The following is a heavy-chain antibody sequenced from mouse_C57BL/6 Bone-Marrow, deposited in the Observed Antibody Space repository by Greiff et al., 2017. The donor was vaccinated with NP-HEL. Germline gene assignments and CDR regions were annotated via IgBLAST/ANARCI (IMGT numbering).Heavy chain of an antibody. V-gene: IGHV1-85*01. D-gene: IGHD2-1*01. Sequence: VHLVESGPELVKPGASVKLSCKASGYTFTSYDINWVKQRPGQGLEWIGWIYPRDGSTKYNEKFKGKATLTVDTSSSTAYMELHSLTSEDSAVYFCATWGNPWFAYWGQGTLVTVSA. CDR2: IYPRDGST. CDR3: ATWGNPWFAY. J-gene: IGHJ3*01. CDR1: GYTFTSYD.